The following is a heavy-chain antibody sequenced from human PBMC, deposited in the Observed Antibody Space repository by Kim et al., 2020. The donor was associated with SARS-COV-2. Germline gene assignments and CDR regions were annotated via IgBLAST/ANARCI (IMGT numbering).Heavy chain of an antibody. D-gene: IGHD3-22*01. Sequence: GESLKISCKGSGYSFTSYWIGWVRQMPGKGLEWMGIIYPGDSDTRYSPSFQGQVTISADKSISTAYLQWSSLKASNTAMYYCARPLNYYFDSSGSLGYWGQETLVTVSS. V-gene: IGHV5-51*01. J-gene: IGHJ4*02. CDR2: IYPGDSDT. CDR1: GYSFTSYW. CDR3: ARPLNYYFDSSGSLGY.